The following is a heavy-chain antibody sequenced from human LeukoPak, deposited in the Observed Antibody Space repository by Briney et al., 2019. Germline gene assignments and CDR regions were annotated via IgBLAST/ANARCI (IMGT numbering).Heavy chain of an antibody. Sequence: PGGSLRLSCAASGFTFSSYDLSWVRQSPGKGLEWVSAISGGGGSTYYADSVKGRFTISRDNSKNTLYLQMNSLRAEDTAVYYCAKFYDISSGYFDCWGQGTLVTVSS. CDR1: GFTFSSYD. D-gene: IGHD3-9*01. J-gene: IGHJ4*02. CDR2: ISGGGGST. CDR3: AKFYDISSGYFDC. V-gene: IGHV3-23*01.